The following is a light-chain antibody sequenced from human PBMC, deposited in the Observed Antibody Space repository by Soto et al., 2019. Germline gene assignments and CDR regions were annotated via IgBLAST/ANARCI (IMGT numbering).Light chain of an antibody. Sequence: DIQMTQSPSSLSASVGDRVTITCRASQGIGNDLGWYQQKPGKAPKRLIYLTYSLQTGVPSRSSGSGSGTEFSLTISSLQPEDSATYFCLQHNSYPRTFGQGTKVDI. CDR3: LQHNSYPRT. CDR2: LTY. V-gene: IGKV1-17*01. J-gene: IGKJ1*01. CDR1: QGIGND.